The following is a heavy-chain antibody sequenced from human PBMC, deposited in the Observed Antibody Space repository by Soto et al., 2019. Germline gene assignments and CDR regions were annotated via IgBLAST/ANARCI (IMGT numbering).Heavy chain of an antibody. CDR2: IHYSGST. CDR3: ARTTDSSGYFQFWFDP. D-gene: IGHD3-22*01. CDR1: GGSISRGGYY. Sequence: QVQLQESGPGLVKPSQTLSLTCTVSGGSISRGGYYWSWIRQHPGKGMEWIGYIHYSGSTYYNPSLRSRVTISVDTSKNQFSLKLSSVTAADTAVYYCARTTDSSGYFQFWFDPGGQGTLVTVSS. V-gene: IGHV4-31*03. J-gene: IGHJ5*02.